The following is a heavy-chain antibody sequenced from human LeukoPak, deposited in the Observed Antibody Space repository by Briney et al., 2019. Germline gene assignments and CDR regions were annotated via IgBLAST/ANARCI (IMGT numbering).Heavy chain of an antibody. J-gene: IGHJ4*02. CDR1: GFTFSSYA. D-gene: IGHD2-15*01. Sequence: GGSLRLSCAASGFTFSSYAMSWVRQAPGKGLEWVSAISGSGGSTYYADSVKGRFTISRDNSKNTLYLQMNSLRAEDTAAYYCAKDETVVVVAAHFDYWGQGTLVTVSS. CDR2: ISGSGGST. V-gene: IGHV3-23*01. CDR3: AKDETVVVVAAHFDY.